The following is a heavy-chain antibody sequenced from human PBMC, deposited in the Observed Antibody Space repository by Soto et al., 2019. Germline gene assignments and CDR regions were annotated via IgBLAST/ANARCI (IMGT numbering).Heavy chain of an antibody. J-gene: IGHJ6*02. V-gene: IGHV4-31*03. CDR2: IYYSGST. CDR3: ARGEKGITIFGVVSPYGMDV. D-gene: IGHD3-3*01. CDR1: GGSISSGGYY. Sequence: LSLTCTVSGGSISSGGYYWSWIRQHPGKGLEWIGYIYYSGSTYYNPSLKSRVTISVDTSKNQFSLKLSSVTAADTAVYYCARGEKGITIFGVVSPYGMDVWGQGTTVTVSS.